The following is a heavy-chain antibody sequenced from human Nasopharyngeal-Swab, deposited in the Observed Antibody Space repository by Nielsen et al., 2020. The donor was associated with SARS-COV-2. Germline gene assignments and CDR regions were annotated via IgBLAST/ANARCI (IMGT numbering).Heavy chain of an antibody. D-gene: IGHD6-13*01. J-gene: IGHJ4*02. V-gene: IGHV7-4-1*02. CDR3: ARDSPTRGSSWYLDKY. CDR2: INTNTGNP. CDR1: GYTFTSYA. Sequence: ASVKVSCKASGYTFTSYAMNWVRQAPGQGLEWMGWINTNTGNPTYAQGFTGRFVFSLDTSVSTAYLQISSLKAEDTAVYYCARDSPTRGSSWYLDKYWGQGTLVTVSP.